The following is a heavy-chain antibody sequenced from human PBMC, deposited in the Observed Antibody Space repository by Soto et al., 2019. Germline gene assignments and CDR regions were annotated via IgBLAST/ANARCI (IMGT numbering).Heavy chain of an antibody. CDR2: IYYSGST. CDR3: ARVSRDAYNPRPDYFAY. Sequence: PSETLSLTCTVSGGSISSGGYYWSWIRQHPGKGLEWIGYIYYSGSTNYNPSLKSRVTISVDTSKNQFSLKLSSVTAADAAVYYCARVSRDAYNPRPDYFAYWGQGTLVTVSS. CDR1: GGSISSGGYY. V-gene: IGHV4-61*08. J-gene: IGHJ4*02. D-gene: IGHD1-1*01.